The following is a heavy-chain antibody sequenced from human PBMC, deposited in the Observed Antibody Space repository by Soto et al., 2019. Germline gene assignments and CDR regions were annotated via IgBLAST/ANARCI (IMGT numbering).Heavy chain of an antibody. CDR1: GGSFSGYK. J-gene: IGHJ6*03. CDR3: ARGLILWFGEFSLRRGYYYYMGV. CDR2: INDRGNI. V-gene: IGHV4-34*01. D-gene: IGHD3-10*01. Sequence: QVQLQQWGAGLLKPSETLSLTCAGYGGSFSGYKWTWIRQTPGKRLEWIGEINDRGNINYNPSLKSRVTIWVETPKKEISLKLSSVTAADTAVYYCARGLILWFGEFSLRRGYYYYMGVWGKVTAVTVSS.